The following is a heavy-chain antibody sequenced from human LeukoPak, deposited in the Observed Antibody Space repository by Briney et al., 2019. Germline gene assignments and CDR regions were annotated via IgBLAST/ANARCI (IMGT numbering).Heavy chain of an antibody. D-gene: IGHD3-9*01. CDR3: ARDPPLRYFDHLDEY. V-gene: IGHV1-69*13. J-gene: IGHJ4*02. CDR1: GGTFSSYA. CDR2: IIPIFGTA. Sequence: SVKVSCKASGGTFSSYAISWMRQAPGQGLEWMGGIIPIFGTANYAQKFQGRVTITADESTSTADMELSSLRSEDTAVYYCARDPPLRYFDHLDEYWGQGTLVTVSS.